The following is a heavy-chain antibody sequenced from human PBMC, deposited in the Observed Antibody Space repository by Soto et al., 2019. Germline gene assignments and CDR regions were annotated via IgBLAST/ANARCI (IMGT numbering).Heavy chain of an antibody. CDR1: GFTFTSSA. J-gene: IGHJ3*02. D-gene: IGHD6-13*01. CDR2: IVVGSGNT. V-gene: IGHV1-58*01. CDR3: AADTSSWYRRRGGDAFDI. Sequence: SVKVSCKASGFTFTSSAVQWARQARGQRLEWIGWIVVGSGNTNYAQKFQERVTITRDMSTSTAYMELSSLRSEDTAVYYCAADTSSWYRRRGGDAFDIWGQGTMVTVSS.